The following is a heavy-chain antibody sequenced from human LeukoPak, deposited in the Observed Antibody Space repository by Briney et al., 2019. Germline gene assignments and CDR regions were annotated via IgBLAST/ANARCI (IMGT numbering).Heavy chain of an antibody. D-gene: IGHD2-2*01. V-gene: IGHV4-39*01. CDR2: IYYSGST. J-gene: IGHJ4*02. CDR3: ARGRRLEVVPAADYFDY. Sequence: SETLSHTCTVSGGSISSSSYYWGWIRQPPGKGREWIGRIYYSGSTYYNPSLKSRVTISVDTSKNQFSLKLSSVTAADTAVYYCARGRRLEVVPAADYFDYWGQGTLVTVSS. CDR1: GGSISSSSYY.